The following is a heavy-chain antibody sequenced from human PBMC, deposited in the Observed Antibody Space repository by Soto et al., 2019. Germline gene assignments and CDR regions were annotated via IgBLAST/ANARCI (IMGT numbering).Heavy chain of an antibody. J-gene: IGHJ4*02. V-gene: IGHV1-18*01. CDR3: ARDTVMVRYFDWLLIDY. CDR1: GYTFTSYG. D-gene: IGHD3-9*01. Sequence: QVQLVQSGAEVKKPGASVKVSCKASGYTFTSYGISWVRQAPGQGLEWMGWNSAYNGNTNYAQKLKGRVTMTTDTSTSTTYMERRSLRSDATAVYYCARDTVMVRYFDWLLIDYWGQRTLVTVSS. CDR2: NSAYNGNT.